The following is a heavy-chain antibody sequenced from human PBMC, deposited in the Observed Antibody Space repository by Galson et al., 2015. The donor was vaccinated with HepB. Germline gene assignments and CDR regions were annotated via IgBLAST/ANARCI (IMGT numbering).Heavy chain of an antibody. V-gene: IGHV3-11*06. D-gene: IGHD3-16*01. CDR2: ISSSSSYT. CDR3: ARGGITTLYYYYGMDV. CDR1: GFTFSDYY. Sequence: SLRLSCAASGFTFSDYYMSWIRQAPGKGLEWVSYISSSSSYTNYADSVKGRFTISRDNAKNSLYLQMNSLRAEDTAVYYCARGGITTLYYYYGMDVWGQGTTVTVSS. J-gene: IGHJ6*02.